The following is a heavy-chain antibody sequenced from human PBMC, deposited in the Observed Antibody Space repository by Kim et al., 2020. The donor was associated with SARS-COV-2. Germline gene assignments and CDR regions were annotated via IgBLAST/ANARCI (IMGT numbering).Heavy chain of an antibody. D-gene: IGHD3-3*01. CDR1: GFTFSSYS. J-gene: IGHJ4*02. CDR2: ISSSSSYI. Sequence: GGYLRLSCAASGFTFSSYSMNWVRQAPGKGLEWVSSISSSSSYIYYADSVKGRFTISRDNAKNSLYLQMNSLRAEDTAVYYCARAPIFGVVTRGDYWGQGTLVTVSS. CDR3: ARAPIFGVVTRGDY. V-gene: IGHV3-21*01.